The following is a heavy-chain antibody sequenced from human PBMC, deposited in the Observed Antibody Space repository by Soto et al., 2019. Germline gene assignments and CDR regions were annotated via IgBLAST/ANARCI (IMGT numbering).Heavy chain of an antibody. D-gene: IGHD3-16*01. Sequence: QVQLVESGGGVVQPGRSLRLSCAASGFAFSSHGMHWVRQAPGKGLEWVAAIWDDGSNKYHTDSVKGRFTISRDNSKNTLYLQMSSLRAEDAAVYYCAREGYSYASDYWGQGTLVTVSS. CDR3: AREGYSYASDY. CDR1: GFAFSSHG. J-gene: IGHJ4*02. V-gene: IGHV3-33*01. CDR2: IWDDGSNK.